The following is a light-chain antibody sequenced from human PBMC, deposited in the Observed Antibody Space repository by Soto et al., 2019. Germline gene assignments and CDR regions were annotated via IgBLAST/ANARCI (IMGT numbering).Light chain of an antibody. CDR1: QSVSSY. CDR2: DAS. V-gene: IGKV3-11*01. Sequence: EIVLTQSPATLSLSPGERATLSCRASQSVSSYLAWYQQKPGQAPRLLIYDASNRATGIPARFSGSGSGPDFTLTISSLEPEDFAVYYCQHRSNWPTFGGGNKVEIK. J-gene: IGKJ4*01. CDR3: QHRSNWPT.